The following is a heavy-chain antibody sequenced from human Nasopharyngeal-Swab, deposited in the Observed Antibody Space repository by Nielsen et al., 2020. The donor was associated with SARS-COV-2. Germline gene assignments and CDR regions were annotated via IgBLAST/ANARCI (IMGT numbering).Heavy chain of an antibody. CDR3: AKVPSSSWYVDYYYGMDV. CDR2: ISGSGGST. V-gene: IGHV3-23*01. D-gene: IGHD6-13*01. Sequence: WLRQPPGKGLEWVSAISGSGGSTYYADSVKGRFTISRDNSKNTLYLQMNSLRAEDTAVYYCAKVPSSSWYVDYYYGMDVWGQGTTVTVSS. J-gene: IGHJ6*02.